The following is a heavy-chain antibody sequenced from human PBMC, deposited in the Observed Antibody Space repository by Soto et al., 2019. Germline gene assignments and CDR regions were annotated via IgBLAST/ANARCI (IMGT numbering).Heavy chain of an antibody. CDR1: GGSFSGYY. CDR2: INHSGST. V-gene: IGHV4-34*01. D-gene: IGHD3-10*01. J-gene: IGHJ6*02. Sequence: SETLSLTCAVYGGSFSGYYWTWIRQPPGTGLEWIGEINHSGSTNYNPSLKSRVTISVDTSKNQFSLKLSSVTAADTAVYYCARARGVWAIQLEYYYYGMDVWGQGTTVTVSS. CDR3: ARARGVWAIQLEYYYYGMDV.